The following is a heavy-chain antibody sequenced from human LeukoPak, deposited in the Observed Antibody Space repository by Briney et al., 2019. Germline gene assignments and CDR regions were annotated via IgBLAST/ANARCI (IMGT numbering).Heavy chain of an antibody. J-gene: IGHJ4*02. CDR3: ARVGATQIDY. V-gene: IGHV4-34*01. CDR1: GGSFSGYY. Sequence: SETLSLTCAVYGGSFSGYYWSWIRQPPGKGLEWIGEINHSGSTNYNPSLKSRVSISVDTSKNQFSLKLSSVTAADTAVYYCARVGATQIDYWGQGTLVTVSS. D-gene: IGHD1-26*01. CDR2: INHSGST.